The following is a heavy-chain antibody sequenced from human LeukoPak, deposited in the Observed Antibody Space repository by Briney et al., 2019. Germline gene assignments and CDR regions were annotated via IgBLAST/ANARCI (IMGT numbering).Heavy chain of an antibody. CDR3: AGAGYSYGYPFDY. D-gene: IGHD5-18*01. Sequence: SETLSLTCTVSGGSISSYYWSWIRQPPGKGLEWIGCIYYSGSTNYNPSLKSRVTISVDTSKNQFSLKLSSVTAADTAVYYCAGAGYSYGYPFDYWGQGTLVTVSS. CDR1: GGSISSYY. V-gene: IGHV4-59*01. J-gene: IGHJ4*02. CDR2: IYYSGST.